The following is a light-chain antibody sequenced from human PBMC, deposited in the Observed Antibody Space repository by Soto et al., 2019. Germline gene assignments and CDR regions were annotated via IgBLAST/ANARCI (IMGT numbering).Light chain of an antibody. V-gene: IGKV1-5*03. J-gene: IGKJ2*01. Sequence: DIQMTQSPSTLSASVGDRVTNTCRASQSISSGLAWYQQKPGKAPKVLIYKASSLESGVPSRFSGSGSGTEFTLTISSLQPDDFATYYCQQYKSYSYTFGQGTKLEIK. CDR2: KAS. CDR3: QQYKSYSYT. CDR1: QSISSG.